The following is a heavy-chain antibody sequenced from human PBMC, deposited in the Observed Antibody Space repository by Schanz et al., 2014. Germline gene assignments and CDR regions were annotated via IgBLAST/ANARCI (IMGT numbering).Heavy chain of an antibody. D-gene: IGHD6-25*01. CDR2: ISSSGSYI. CDR3: TRVRRRIAAPNSPSFRNCYYYAMDV. Sequence: EVQLVESGGGLVKPGGSLRLSCEASEFTFSSYKMNWVRQAPGKGLEWVSSISSSGSYIHYADSMKGRFTITRDNAKNTLYLQMNSLRADDTSVYVCTRVRRRIAAPNSPSFRNCYYYAMDVWGQGTPVTVSS. J-gene: IGHJ6*02. V-gene: IGHV3-21*01. CDR1: EFTFSSYK.